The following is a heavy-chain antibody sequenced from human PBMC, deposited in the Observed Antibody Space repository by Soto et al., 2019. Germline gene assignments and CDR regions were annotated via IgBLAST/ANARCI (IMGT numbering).Heavy chain of an antibody. J-gene: IGHJ6*02. CDR2: ISYDGSNK. CDR3: PRDMSRSGYYTSSIDI. D-gene: IGHD3-3*01. V-gene: IGHV3-30-3*01. Sequence: PGGSLRLSCAASGFTFSSYAMHWVRQAPGKGLECVAVISYDGSNKYYADSVKGRFTISRDNSKNTLYLQMNSLRAEDTAVYYCPRDMSRSGYYTSSIDIWGQGTTVTVSS. CDR1: GFTFSSYA.